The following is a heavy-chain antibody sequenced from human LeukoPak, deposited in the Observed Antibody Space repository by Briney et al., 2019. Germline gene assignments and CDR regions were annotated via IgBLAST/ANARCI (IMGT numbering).Heavy chain of an antibody. CDR3: ARSRDTAMVISPALSY. CDR2: IIPIFGTA. Sequence: SVKVSCKASGGTFSSYAISWVRQAPGQGLEWMGGIIPIFGTANYAQKFQGRVTITTDESTSTAYMELSSLRSEDTAVYYCARSRDTAMVISPALSYWGQGTLVTVSS. V-gene: IGHV1-69*05. CDR1: GGTFSSYA. J-gene: IGHJ4*02. D-gene: IGHD5-18*01.